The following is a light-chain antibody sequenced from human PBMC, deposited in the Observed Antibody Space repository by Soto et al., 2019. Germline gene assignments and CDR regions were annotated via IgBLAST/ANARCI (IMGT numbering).Light chain of an antibody. CDR1: QTISSL. J-gene: IGKJ1*01. V-gene: IGKV1-5*03. Sequence: DIQMTQSPSTLSGSVGDRVTITCRASQTISSLLAWYQQKPGKAPKLLIYKASTLKSGVPSRFSGSGSGTEFTLTICSLQPDDFATYYCQHYNSYSEAFGQGTKVDIK. CDR3: QHYNSYSEA. CDR2: KAS.